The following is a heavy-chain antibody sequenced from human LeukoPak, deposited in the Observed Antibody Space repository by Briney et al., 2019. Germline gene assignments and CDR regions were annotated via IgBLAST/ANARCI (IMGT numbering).Heavy chain of an antibody. CDR3: ARDTPQHLKRFDC. Sequence: ASVTVSCKASGYSLHWFAISWVRQAPGQGLEWLGWINPYNGKTIFGEKFQGRVTMTTDTSTSTVYMELTRLRSDDTAVYFCARDTPQHLKRFDCWGQGTLVTVSS. V-gene: IGHV1-18*01. J-gene: IGHJ4*02. CDR2: INPYNGKT. CDR1: GYSLHWFA.